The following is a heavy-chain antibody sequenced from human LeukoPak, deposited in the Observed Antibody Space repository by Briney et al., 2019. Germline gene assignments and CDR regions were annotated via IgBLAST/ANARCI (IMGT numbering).Heavy chain of an antibody. D-gene: IGHD3-22*01. J-gene: IGHJ4*02. V-gene: IGHV3-48*03. CDR2: ISSSGSTI. CDR3: ARTGSDYYDSSGYYYVPSLNYFDY. CDR1: GFTFSSYE. Sequence: PGGSLRLSCAASGFTFSSYEMNWVRQAPGKGLEWVSYISSSGSTIYYADSVKGRFTISRDNAKNSLYLQMNSLRAEDTAVYYCARTGSDYYDSSGYYYVPSLNYFDYWGQGTLVTVSS.